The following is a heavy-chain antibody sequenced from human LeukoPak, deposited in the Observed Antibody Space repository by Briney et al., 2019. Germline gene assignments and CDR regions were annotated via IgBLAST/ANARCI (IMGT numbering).Heavy chain of an antibody. CDR3: AKDHYSSSWRGADY. J-gene: IGHJ4*02. CDR1: GFTFDDYA. D-gene: IGHD6-13*01. Sequence: GGSLRLSCAASGFTFDDYAMYWVRQAPGKGLEWVAVISYDGSNKYYADSVKGRFTISRDNSKNTLYLQMNSLRAEDTAVYYCAKDHYSSSWRGADYWGQGTLVTVSS. V-gene: IGHV3-30*18. CDR2: ISYDGSNK.